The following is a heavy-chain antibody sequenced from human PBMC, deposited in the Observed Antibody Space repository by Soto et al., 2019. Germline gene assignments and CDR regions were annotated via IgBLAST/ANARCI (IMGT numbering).Heavy chain of an antibody. D-gene: IGHD3-22*01. CDR2: IIPIFGTA. CDR3: ASQIVVVRAFDI. J-gene: IGHJ3*02. CDR1: GGTFSRYA. Sequence: ASVTVSCKASGGTFSRYAISWVRQAPGQGLEWMGGIIPIFGTANYAQKFQGRVTITADESTSTAYMELSSLRSEDTAVYYCASQIVVVRAFDIWGQGTMVTVSS. V-gene: IGHV1-69*13.